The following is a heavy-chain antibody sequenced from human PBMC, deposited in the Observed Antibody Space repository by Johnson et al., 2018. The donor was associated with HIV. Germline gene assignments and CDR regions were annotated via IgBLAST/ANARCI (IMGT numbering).Heavy chain of an antibody. D-gene: IGHD3-3*01. V-gene: IGHV3-23*04. CDR2: ISGSGGST. Sequence: VQLVESGGGLVQPGGSLRLSCAASGFTFSSYVMTWVRQAPGKGLEWVSVISGSGGSTYYADSVKGRFTISRDNSKNTLYLQMNSLRAEDTAVDYCARGSWGTIFGVVITDAFDIWGQGTMVTVSS. CDR3: ARGSWGTIFGVVITDAFDI. J-gene: IGHJ3*02. CDR1: GFTFSSYV.